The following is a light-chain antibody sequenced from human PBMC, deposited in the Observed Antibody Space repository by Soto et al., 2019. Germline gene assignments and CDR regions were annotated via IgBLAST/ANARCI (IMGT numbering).Light chain of an antibody. Sequence: DIQMTQSHSTVSSSVGDTFTVALLSSQSVSGWLAWYQQKPGEAPKLPIYDASALPRGVPSRFSGSGSGTKFTLTIASLQPDDFATYYCQQYETFSGTFGPGTKVDI. J-gene: IGKJ1*01. CDR3: QQYETFSGT. CDR2: DAS. CDR1: QSVSGW. V-gene: IGKV1-5*01.